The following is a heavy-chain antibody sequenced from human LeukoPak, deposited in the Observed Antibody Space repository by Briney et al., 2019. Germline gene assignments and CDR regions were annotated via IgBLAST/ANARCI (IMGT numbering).Heavy chain of an antibody. CDR2: VYYSGST. CDR3: ARELDGNGGWFDP. J-gene: IGHJ5*02. Sequence: SETLSLTCTVSGDSISDYYWSWIRQPPGRGLEWIGEVYYSGSTHYNPSLKSRVTISVDTSKNQFSLGLRSVTAADTAVYYCARELDGNGGWFDPWGQGTLVTVSS. V-gene: IGHV4-59*01. CDR1: GDSISDYY. D-gene: IGHD5-24*01.